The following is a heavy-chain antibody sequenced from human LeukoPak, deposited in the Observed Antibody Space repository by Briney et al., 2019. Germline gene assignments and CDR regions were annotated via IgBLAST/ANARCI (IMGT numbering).Heavy chain of an antibody. CDR1: GGPFSSYA. J-gene: IGHJ6*02. D-gene: IGHD2-2*01. CDR2: IIPILGLS. CDR3: AKKMVPAAYSGLDV. V-gene: IGHV1-69*04. Sequence: SVKVSCKASGGPFSSYAINWVRQAPGQGLEWVGRIIPILGLSYTAQKFQGRITITADTSTSTAYMEVSSLTSEDTAIYYCAKKMVPAAYSGLDVWGQGTTVTVSS.